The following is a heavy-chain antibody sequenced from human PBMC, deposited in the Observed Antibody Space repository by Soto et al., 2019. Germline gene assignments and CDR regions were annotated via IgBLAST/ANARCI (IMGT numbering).Heavy chain of an antibody. V-gene: IGHV3-7*01. J-gene: IGHJ4*02. CDR2: MRQDGSEK. D-gene: IGHD2-2*01. CDR3: ARDTYSTSAIL. Sequence: EVRLVETGGGLVQPGGSLRLSYAASRFTFSNFCMSWVRQAPGEGRGWVANMRQDGSEKYFVGSVMGRFTISRDNPKNLLYLQMNSLRAEATAVCYCARDTYSTSAILRGQGTLATVSS. CDR1: RFTFSNFC.